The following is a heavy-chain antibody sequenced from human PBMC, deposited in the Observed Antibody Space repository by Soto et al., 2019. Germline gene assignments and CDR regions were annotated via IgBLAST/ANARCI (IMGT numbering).Heavy chain of an antibody. J-gene: IGHJ4*02. Sequence: SETLSLTCGVYGGSFRNYYWIWVRQPPGKGLEWIGYVNYSGSTTYNPSLKSRVTISLDTSKNQFSLKLSSVTAADTAVYYCARGPLTTYFDYWGQGTLVTVSS. V-gene: IGHV4-59*01. CDR2: VNYSGST. CDR3: ARGPLTTYFDY. CDR1: GGSFRNYY.